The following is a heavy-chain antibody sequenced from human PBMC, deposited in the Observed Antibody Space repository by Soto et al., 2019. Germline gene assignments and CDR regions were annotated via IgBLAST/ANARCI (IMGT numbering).Heavy chain of an antibody. Sequence: PSETLSLTCTVSGGSISSGGYYWSWIRQHPGKGLEWIGYIYYSGSTYYNPSLKSRVTISVDTSKNQFSLKLSSVTAADTAVYYCARAQLECLPWPNWFAPWGQETLVTVSS. CDR1: GGSISSGGYY. CDR3: ARAQLECLPWPNWFAP. CDR2: IYYSGST. J-gene: IGHJ5*02. V-gene: IGHV4-31*03. D-gene: IGHD3-3*01.